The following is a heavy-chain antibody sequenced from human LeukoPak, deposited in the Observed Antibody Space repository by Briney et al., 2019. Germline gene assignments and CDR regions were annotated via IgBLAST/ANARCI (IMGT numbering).Heavy chain of an antibody. CDR2: IYYSGST. J-gene: IGHJ4*02. CDR1: GGSISSYY. V-gene: IGHV4-59*01. CDR3: ARVPLRWYSFGY. D-gene: IGHD4-23*01. Sequence: PSETLSLTCTVSGGSISSYYWSWIRQPPGKGLEWIGYIYYSGSTNYNPSLKSRVTISVDTSKNQFSLKLSSVTAADTAVYYCARVPLRWYSFGYWGQGTLVTVSS.